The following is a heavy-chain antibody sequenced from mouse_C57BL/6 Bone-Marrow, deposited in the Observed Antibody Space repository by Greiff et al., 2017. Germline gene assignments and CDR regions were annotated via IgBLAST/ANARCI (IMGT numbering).Heavy chain of an antibody. CDR1: EYEFPSHD. Sequence: EVMLVESGGGLVQPGESLKLSCESNEYEFPSHDMSWVRKTPEKRLELVAAINSDGGSIYSTDTMDRRFILSRANTKKTLYLQMSSLRAEDTALYYGARHCPFAYWGQGTLVTVSA. CDR3: ARHCPFAY. V-gene: IGHV5-2*01. J-gene: IGHJ3*01. CDR2: INSDGGSI.